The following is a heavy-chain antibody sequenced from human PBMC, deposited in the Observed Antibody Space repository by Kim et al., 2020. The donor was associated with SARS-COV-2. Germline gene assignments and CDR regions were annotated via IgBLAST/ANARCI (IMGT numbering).Heavy chain of an antibody. Sequence: GGSLRLSCDASGFIISTYAMHWVRQPPGKGLEWVAVISNDGRNKYYADSVTGRFTISRDNSQNTVYLQLNTLGGDDTAVYFCARGEHLTGYAGLAYWVQG. D-gene: IGHD3-9*01. CDR3: ARGEHLTGYAGLAY. V-gene: IGHV3-30*04. J-gene: IGHJ4*02. CDR1: GFIISTYA. CDR2: ISNDGRNK.